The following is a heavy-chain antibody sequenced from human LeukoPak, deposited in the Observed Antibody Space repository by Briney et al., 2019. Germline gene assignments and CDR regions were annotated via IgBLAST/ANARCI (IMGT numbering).Heavy chain of an antibody. D-gene: IGHD2-2*01. CDR3: AKEETLVVVPAAKTGFDY. J-gene: IGHJ4*02. CDR2: ISGSGGST. V-gene: IGHV3-23*01. Sequence: PGGSLRLSCAASGFAFRSYAMSWVRQARGKVLECFSAISGSGGSTYYADSVKGRFTISRDNSKNTLYLQMNSLRAEDTAVYYCAKEETLVVVPAAKTGFDYWGQGTLVTVYS. CDR1: GFAFRSYA.